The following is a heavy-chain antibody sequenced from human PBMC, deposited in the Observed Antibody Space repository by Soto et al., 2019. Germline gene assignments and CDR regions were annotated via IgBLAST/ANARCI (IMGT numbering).Heavy chain of an antibody. J-gene: IGHJ6*02. CDR1: GGTFSSFA. CDR2: TIPILGTA. Sequence: ASVKVSCKASGGTFSSFAINWVRQAPGQGPEWMGGTIPILGTANYAQKFQGRVTIIADETTNTASLELTSLRSEDTAVYYCARGNALDICGQGTPVTVYS. CDR3: ARGNALDI. V-gene: IGHV1-69*13.